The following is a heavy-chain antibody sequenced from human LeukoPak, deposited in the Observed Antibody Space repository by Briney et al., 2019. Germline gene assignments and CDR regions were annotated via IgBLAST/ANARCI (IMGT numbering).Heavy chain of an antibody. CDR3: ARREQQLVNLDY. CDR2: INHSGST. Sequence: TSETLSLTCAVYGGSFSGYYWSWIRQPPGKGLEWIGEINHSGSTNYNPSLKIRVTISVDTSKNQFSLKLSSVTAADTAVYYCARREQQLVNLDYWGQGTLVTVSS. J-gene: IGHJ4*02. CDR1: GGSFSGYY. V-gene: IGHV4-34*01. D-gene: IGHD6-13*01.